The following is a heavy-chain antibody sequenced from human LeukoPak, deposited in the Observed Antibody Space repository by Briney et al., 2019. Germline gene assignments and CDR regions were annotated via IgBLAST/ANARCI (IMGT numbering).Heavy chain of an antibody. CDR2: ISSSGSTI. D-gene: IGHD6-19*01. J-gene: IGHJ4*02. CDR1: GFTFSSYG. Sequence: PGRSLRLSCAASGFTFSSYGMNWVRQAPGKGLEWVSYISSSGSTIYYADSVKGRFTISRDNAKNSLYLQMNSLRAEDTAVYYCARFIAVAGSAFDYWGQGTLVTVSS. V-gene: IGHV3-48*04. CDR3: ARFIAVAGSAFDY.